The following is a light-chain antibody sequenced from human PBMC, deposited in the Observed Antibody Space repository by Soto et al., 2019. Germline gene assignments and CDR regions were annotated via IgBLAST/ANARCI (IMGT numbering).Light chain of an antibody. CDR1: SSDVGAYTS. V-gene: IGLV2-14*01. Sequence: QSALTQPASVSGSPGQSITISCTGTSSDVGAYTSVSWYRQHPGKAPKLIIYEVRNRPSGVSNRFSGSKSGNTASLTISGLQAEDEAHYYCSSYTSDNRSYVFGTGTKVTVL. J-gene: IGLJ1*01. CDR3: SSYTSDNRSYV. CDR2: EVR.